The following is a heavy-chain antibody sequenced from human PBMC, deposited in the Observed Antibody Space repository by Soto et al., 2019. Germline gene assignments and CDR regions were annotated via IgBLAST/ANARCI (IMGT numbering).Heavy chain of an antibody. D-gene: IGHD2-15*01. Sequence: SQTLSLTCAISGDSVSSNSAAWNWIRQSPSRGLEWLGRTYYRSKWYNDYAVSVKSRITINPDTSKTQFSLQLNSVTPEEPAVYYCARKGETGCSGGSCYGTGDDAFDIWGQGTMVTVSS. CDR3: ARKGETGCSGGSCYGTGDDAFDI. CDR1: GDSVSSNSAA. J-gene: IGHJ3*02. V-gene: IGHV6-1*01. CDR2: TYYRSKWYN.